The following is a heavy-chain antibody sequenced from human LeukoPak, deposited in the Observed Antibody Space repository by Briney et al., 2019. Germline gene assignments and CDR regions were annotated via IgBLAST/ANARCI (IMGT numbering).Heavy chain of an antibody. CDR2: INHSGST. CDR1: GGSFSGYY. J-gene: IGHJ5*02. V-gene: IGHV4-34*01. CDR3: ARAPIRYCSSTSCYAIGGYWFDP. D-gene: IGHD2-2*01. Sequence: PSETLSLTCAVYGGSFSGYYWSWIRQPPGKGLEWIGEINHSGSTNYNPSLKSRVTISVDTSKNQFSLKLSSVTAADTAVYYCARAPIRYCSSTSCYAIGGYWFDPWGQGTLVTVSS.